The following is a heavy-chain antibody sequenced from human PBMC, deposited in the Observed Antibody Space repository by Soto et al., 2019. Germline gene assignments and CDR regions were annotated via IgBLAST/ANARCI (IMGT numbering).Heavy chain of an antibody. J-gene: IGHJ4*02. D-gene: IGHD1-26*01. Sequence: SETLSLTCTVSGGSICSYYWNWIRQPPGKGLEWIGCIYYSGRTNYNPSLKSRVTISVDTAKNQFSLKLSSVTAADTAVYYCARGEHDSSGGYYLDFDYWGQGTMVTVPS. V-gene: IGHV4-59*01. CDR1: GGSICSYY. CDR3: ARGEHDSSGGYYLDFDY. CDR2: IYYSGRT.